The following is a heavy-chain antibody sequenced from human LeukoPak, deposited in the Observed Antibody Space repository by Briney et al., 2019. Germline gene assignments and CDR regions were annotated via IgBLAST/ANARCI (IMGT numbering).Heavy chain of an antibody. CDR1: GFTFSSYA. CDR2: ISGSGGST. Sequence: GGSLRLSCAASGFTFSSYAMSWVRQAPGKGLEWVSAISGSGGSTYYADSVKGRFTISRDNSKNTLYLQMNSLRAEDTAVYYCAIDGAISGAFDIWGQGTMVTVSS. J-gene: IGHJ3*02. V-gene: IGHV3-23*01. D-gene: IGHD3-9*01. CDR3: AIDGAISGAFDI.